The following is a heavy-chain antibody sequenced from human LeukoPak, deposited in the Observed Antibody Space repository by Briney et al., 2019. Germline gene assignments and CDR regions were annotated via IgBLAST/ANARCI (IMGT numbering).Heavy chain of an antibody. D-gene: IGHD5-18*01. CDR1: GGSISSGDYY. Sequence: SETLSLTCTVSGGSISSGDYYWSWIRQPPGKGLEWIGYIYYSGSTYYNPSLKSRVTISVDTSKNQFSLKLSSVTAADTAVYYSARDTAMVNAFDIWGQGTMVTVSS. V-gene: IGHV4-30-4*01. J-gene: IGHJ3*02. CDR2: IYYSGST. CDR3: ARDTAMVNAFDI.